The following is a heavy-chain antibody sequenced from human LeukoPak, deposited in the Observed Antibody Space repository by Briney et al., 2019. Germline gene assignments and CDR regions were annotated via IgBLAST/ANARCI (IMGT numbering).Heavy chain of an antibody. V-gene: IGHV3-74*01. J-gene: IGHJ4*02. CDR2: INTDGSST. CDR1: GFTFSSYW. D-gene: IGHD6-13*01. CDR3: ARDFFPIVDSSWYEIGY. Sequence: GGSLRLSCAGSGFTFSSYWMHWVRQVPGKGLVWVSQINTDGSSTNYADSVKGRFTISRDNSKNTLYLQMDSLRSEDTAVYYCARDFFPIVDSSWYEIGYWGQGTLVTVSS.